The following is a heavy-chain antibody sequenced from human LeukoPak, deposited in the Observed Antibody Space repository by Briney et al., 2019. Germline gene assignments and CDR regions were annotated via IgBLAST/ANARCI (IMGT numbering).Heavy chain of an antibody. CDR2: INHSGST. Sequence: SETLSLTCAVYGGSFSGYYWSWIRQPPGKGLEWIGEINHSGSTNYNPSLKSRVTISVDTSKNQFSLKLSSVTAADTAVYYCARGPNHSGSYCCYFDYWGQGTLVTVSS. D-gene: IGHD1-26*01. CDR1: GGSFSGYY. J-gene: IGHJ4*02. V-gene: IGHV4-34*01. CDR3: ARGPNHSGSYCCYFDY.